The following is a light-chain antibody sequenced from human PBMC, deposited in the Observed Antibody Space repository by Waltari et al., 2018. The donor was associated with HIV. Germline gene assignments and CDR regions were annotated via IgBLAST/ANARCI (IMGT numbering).Light chain of an antibody. CDR3: QSYDSSLSDWV. J-gene: IGLJ3*02. V-gene: IGLV1-40*01. CDR1: SSSLGAGYD. CDR2: ANS. Sequence: QSVLTQPPSVSGAPGQRVIISCTGSSSSLGAGYDVHWYQQLPGTAPKVRTYANSYRPPRVPVRFSGSKSGTSASLVITGLQPEDEAVYYCQSYDSSLSDWVFGGGTKLTVL.